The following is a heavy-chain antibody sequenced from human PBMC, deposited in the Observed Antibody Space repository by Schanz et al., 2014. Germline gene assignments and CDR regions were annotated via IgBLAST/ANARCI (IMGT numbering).Heavy chain of an antibody. CDR3: AKDAENTAMITDYFDY. V-gene: IGHV3-23*04. CDR1: GFSFTTYA. Sequence: EVQLVASGGGLVQPGGSLRLSCASSGFSFTTYAMSWVRQAPGKGLEWVSSISSGGGSTYYADSVKGRFTISRDNSKNTLYLQMKSLRAEDTAVYYCAKDAENTAMITDYFDYWGQGTLXTVSS. J-gene: IGHJ4*02. CDR2: ISSGGGST. D-gene: IGHD5-18*01.